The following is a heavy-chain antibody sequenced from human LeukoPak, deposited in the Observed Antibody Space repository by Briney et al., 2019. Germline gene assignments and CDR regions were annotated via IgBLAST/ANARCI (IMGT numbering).Heavy chain of an antibody. CDR3: ARSRLGDFWSGYSKGPNFDY. CDR1: GGSFSGYY. V-gene: IGHV4-34*01. Sequence: TSETLSLTCAVYGGSFSGYYWSWIRQPPGKGLEWIGEINHSGSTNYNPSLKSRVTISVDTSKNQFSLKLSSVTAADTAVYYCARSRLGDFWSGYSKGPNFDYWGQGTLVTVSS. J-gene: IGHJ4*02. CDR2: INHSGST. D-gene: IGHD3-3*01.